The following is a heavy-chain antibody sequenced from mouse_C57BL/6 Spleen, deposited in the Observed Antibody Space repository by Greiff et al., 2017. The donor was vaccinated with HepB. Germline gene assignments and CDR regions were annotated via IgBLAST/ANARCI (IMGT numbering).Heavy chain of an antibody. CDR2: INPSSGYN. D-gene: IGHD4-1*01. CDR3: ARSNWDERGFAY. Sequence: VQLVESGAELAKPGASVKLSCKASGYTFTSYWMHWVKQRPGKGLEWIGYINPSSGYNKYNQKFKDKATLTADKSSSTAYMQLSSLTYEDSAVYYCARSNWDERGFAYWGQGTLVTVSA. J-gene: IGHJ3*01. V-gene: IGHV1-7*01. CDR1: GYTFTSYW.